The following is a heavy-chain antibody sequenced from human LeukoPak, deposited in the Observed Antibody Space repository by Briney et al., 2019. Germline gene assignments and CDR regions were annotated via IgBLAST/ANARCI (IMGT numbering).Heavy chain of an antibody. CDR1: GGSISSSSYY. CDR3: ASSSSGWYVGIFDY. V-gene: IGHV4-39*07. CDR2: IYYSGST. J-gene: IGHJ4*02. Sequence: SETLSLTCTVSGGSISSSSYYWGWIRQPPGKGLEWIGSIYYSGSTYYNPSLKSRVTISVDTSKNQFSLKLSSVTAADTAVYYCASSSSGWYVGIFDYWGQGTLVTVSS. D-gene: IGHD6-19*01.